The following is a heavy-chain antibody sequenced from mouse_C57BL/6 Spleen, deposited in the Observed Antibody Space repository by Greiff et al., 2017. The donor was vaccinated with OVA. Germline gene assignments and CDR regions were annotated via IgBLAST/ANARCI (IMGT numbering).Heavy chain of an antibody. CDR2: IDPSASYT. D-gene: IGHD1-1*01. CDR3: ARRGSSGPAWFAY. J-gene: IGHJ3*01. Sequence: VQLQQPGAELVMPGASVKLSCKASGYTFTSYWMHWVKQRPGHGLAWIGDIDPSASYTNYHQTFTGQSTLTLDKYSRPAYRQLSSLTSEDSGVYYCARRGSSGPAWFAYWGQGTLVTVSA. V-gene: IGHV1-69*01. CDR1: GYTFTSYW.